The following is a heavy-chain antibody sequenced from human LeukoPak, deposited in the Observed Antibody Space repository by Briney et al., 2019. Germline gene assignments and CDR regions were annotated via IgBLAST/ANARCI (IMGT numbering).Heavy chain of an antibody. D-gene: IGHD1-26*01. J-gene: IGHJ4*02. CDR2: IYYSGST. CDR3: ARAESRQSYSGTYGY. CDR1: GDSISSSSYY. V-gene: IGHV4-39*01. Sequence: SETLSLTCSVYGDSISSSSYYWAWIRQPPGKGLGWIGGIYYSGSTYYNPSLKSRVTISVDTSKNQFSLKLSSVTAADTAVYYCARAESRQSYSGTYGYWGQGTLVTVSS.